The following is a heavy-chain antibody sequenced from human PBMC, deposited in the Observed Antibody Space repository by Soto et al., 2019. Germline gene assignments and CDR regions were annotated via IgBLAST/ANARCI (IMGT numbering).Heavy chain of an antibody. CDR2: ISGSGDST. J-gene: IGHJ4*02. D-gene: IGHD2-15*01. V-gene: IGHV3-23*01. CDR1: GLSLRISV. Sequence: SLRLSSAASGLSLRISVMSWVRQAPGKGLEWVSSISGSGDSTYYADPVKGRFTISRDKSQNTLHLQMNSLRAEDTAVFYCARDYWLDYWGQGTLVTVSS. CDR3: ARDYWLDY.